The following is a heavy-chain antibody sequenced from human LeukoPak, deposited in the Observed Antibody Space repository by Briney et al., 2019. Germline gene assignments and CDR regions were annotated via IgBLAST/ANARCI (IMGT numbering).Heavy chain of an antibody. J-gene: IGHJ4*02. V-gene: IGHV3-11*01. Sequence: GGSLRLSCAASGFTFSDYYMSWIRQAPGKGLEWLSYFSSNAINTHYADSVKGRFTISRDNAKNSLYLQMNSLRGEDTAVYYCARDFRDRSMPIDCGGQGPLVTFSA. CDR1: GFTFSDYY. CDR2: FSSNAINT. D-gene: IGHD2/OR15-2a*01. CDR3: ARDFRDRSMPIDC.